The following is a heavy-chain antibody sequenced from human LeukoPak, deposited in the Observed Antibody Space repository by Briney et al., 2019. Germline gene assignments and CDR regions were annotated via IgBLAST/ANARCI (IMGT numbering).Heavy chain of an antibody. Sequence: PSETLSLTCTVSDGSITNYDWSWVRQPPGKGLEFIGHVHYSGTTNYNPSLRSRVTISIDTSKNQFSLKLSSVTAADTAVYYCARLGAYGGKPAGFDYWGQGTLVTVSS. CDR1: DGSITNYD. J-gene: IGHJ4*02. D-gene: IGHD4-23*01. CDR3: ARLGAYGGKPAGFDY. V-gene: IGHV4-59*08. CDR2: VHYSGTT.